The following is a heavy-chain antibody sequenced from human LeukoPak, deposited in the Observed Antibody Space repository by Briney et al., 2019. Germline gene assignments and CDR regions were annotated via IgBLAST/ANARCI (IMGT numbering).Heavy chain of an antibody. Sequence: GASVKVSCKASGYTFTGYYMHWVRQAPGQGLEWMGWINPNSGGTNYAQKFQGRVTMTRDTSISTAYMELSRLRSDDTAVYYCARDQTCSSTSCCAGYYYYGMDVWGQGTTVTVSS. V-gene: IGHV1-2*02. J-gene: IGHJ6*02. CDR3: ARDQTCSSTSCCAGYYYYGMDV. CDR2: INPNSGGT. D-gene: IGHD2-2*01. CDR1: GYTFTGYY.